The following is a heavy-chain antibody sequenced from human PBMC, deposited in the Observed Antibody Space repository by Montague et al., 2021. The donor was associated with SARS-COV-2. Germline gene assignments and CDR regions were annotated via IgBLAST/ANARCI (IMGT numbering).Heavy chain of an antibody. V-gene: IGHV3-30*04. D-gene: IGHD2-15*01. CDR3: ARALAVVAATPFDY. CDR1: GFTFSSYA. Sequence: SLRLSCAASGFTFSSYAMHWVRQAPGKGLEWVAVISYDGSNKYYADSVKGRFTISRDNSKNTLYLQMNSLRAEDTAVYYCARALAVVAATPFDYWGQGTLVTVSS. CDR2: ISYDGSNK. J-gene: IGHJ4*02.